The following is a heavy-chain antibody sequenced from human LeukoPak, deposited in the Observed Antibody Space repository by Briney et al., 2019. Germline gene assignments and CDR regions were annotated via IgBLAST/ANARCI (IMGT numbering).Heavy chain of an antibody. J-gene: IGHJ4*02. Sequence: PGGSLRLSCAASGGTVSSNYMSWVRQAQGKGLEWVSVIYSDGSTYYADSVKGRFTISRDSSKNPLHLQVNSLRAEDTAVYYCALTMVHLGRLDYYFHYWGRGTLVTVSS. V-gene: IGHV3-53*01. CDR2: IYSDGST. D-gene: IGHD3-10*01. CDR3: ALTMVHLGRLDYYFHY. CDR1: GGTVSSNY.